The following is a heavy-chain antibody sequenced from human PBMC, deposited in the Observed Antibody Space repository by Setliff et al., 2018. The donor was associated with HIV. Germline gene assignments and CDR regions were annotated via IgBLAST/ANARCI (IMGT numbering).Heavy chain of an antibody. J-gene: IGHJ4*02. CDR2: ISYTEGS. CDR3: ARASPDRVATFFDF. D-gene: IGHD5-12*01. Sequence: PSETLSLTCYVSGVSISTTDYYWAWIRQPPGKGLEWIGSISYTEGSFDNASFESRVTMSVDSSKNHFSLKMTSVTAADTAVYFCARASPDRVATFFDFWGQGTLVTVPQ. V-gene: IGHV4-39*07. CDR1: GVSISTTDYY.